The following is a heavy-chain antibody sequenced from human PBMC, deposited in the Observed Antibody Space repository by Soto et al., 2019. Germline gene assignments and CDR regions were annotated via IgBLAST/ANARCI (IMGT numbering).Heavy chain of an antibody. D-gene: IGHD3-16*01. J-gene: IGHJ4*02. CDR1: GFTFSSHG. CDR3: ARWGNDRILAF. Sequence: GGSLRLSCAASGFTFSSHGMHWVRQAPGKGLEWVAVIWYDGSNKEYADSVKGRFTISRDNPKNTLYLQMNSLRAEDTAVYYCARWGNDRILAFWGRGALVTVSS. CDR2: IWYDGSNK. V-gene: IGHV3-33*01.